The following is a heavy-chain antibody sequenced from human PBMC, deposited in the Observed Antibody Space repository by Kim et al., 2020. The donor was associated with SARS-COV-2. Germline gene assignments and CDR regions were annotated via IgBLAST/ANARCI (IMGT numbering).Heavy chain of an antibody. CDR1: GYTFTYYG. CDR2: IIPGNGYT. J-gene: IGHJ4*02. CDR3: ARRGGGYDFYFDY. V-gene: IGHV1-3*01. Sequence: ASVKVSCKASGYTFTYYGIHWVRQAPGQRLEWVGWIIPGNGYTAYSQNFQGRVTITSDTSATTAYMEMSSLRSEDTAVYYCARRGGGYDFYFDYWGQGTLVTVSS. D-gene: IGHD5-12*01.